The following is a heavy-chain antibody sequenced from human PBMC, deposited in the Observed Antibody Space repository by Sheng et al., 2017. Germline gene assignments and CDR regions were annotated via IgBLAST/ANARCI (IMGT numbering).Heavy chain of an antibody. CDR2: IYHSGST. D-gene: IGHD6-19*01. Sequence: QVQLQESGPGLVKPSETLSLTCAVSGYSISSGYYWGWIRQPPGKGLEWIGSIYHSGSTYYNTSLKSRVTISVDTSKNQFSLKLSSVTAADTAVYYCARGLGWLDPFDPWGQGTLVTVSS. J-gene: IGHJ5*02. CDR3: ARGLGWLDPFDP. CDR1: GYSISSGYY. V-gene: IGHV4-38-2*01.